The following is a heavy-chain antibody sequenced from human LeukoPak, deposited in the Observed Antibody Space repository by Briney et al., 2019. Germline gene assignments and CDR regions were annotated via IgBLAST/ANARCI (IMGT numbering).Heavy chain of an antibody. J-gene: IGHJ4*02. CDR2: ITGGGSGI. Sequence: YPGGSLRLSCAASGFTFSNYAMSWVRQAPGKGLEWVSAITGGGSGISYADSMKSRFTISRDNSKNTLYLQINGLSAEDTAVYYCAKWGDYDVLTGYYVSDYWGQGTLVTVSS. D-gene: IGHD3-9*01. CDR3: AKWGDYDVLTGYYVSDY. CDR1: GFTFSNYA. V-gene: IGHV3-23*01.